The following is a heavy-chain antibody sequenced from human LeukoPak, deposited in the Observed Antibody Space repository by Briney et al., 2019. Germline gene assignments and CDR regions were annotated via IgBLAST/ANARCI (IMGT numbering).Heavy chain of an antibody. CDR1: GFTFSSYG. V-gene: IGHV3-33*01. CDR2: IWYDGSNK. CDR3: ATHCSSTSCYDY. Sequence: PGGSLRLSCAASGFTFSSYGMHWVRQAPGKGLEWVEVIWYDGSNKYYADSVKGRFTISRDNSKNTLYLQMNSLRAEDTAVYYCATHCSSTSCYDYWGQGTLVTVSS. D-gene: IGHD2-2*01. J-gene: IGHJ4*02.